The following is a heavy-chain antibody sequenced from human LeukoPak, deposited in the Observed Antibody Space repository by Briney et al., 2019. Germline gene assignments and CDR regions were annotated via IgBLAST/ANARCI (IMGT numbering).Heavy chain of an antibody. CDR3: ASAEWLLRSVDY. CDR1: GFSGFTFSTYA. D-gene: IGHD3-3*01. Sequence: GGSLRLSCAASGFSGFTFSTYAMSWVRQAPGKGLEWVSGISGSGGSTYYADSVKGRFTISRDNAKNSLYLQMNSLRAEDTAVYYCASAEWLLRSVDYWGQGTLVTVSS. V-gene: IGHV3-23*01. CDR2: ISGSGGST. J-gene: IGHJ4*02.